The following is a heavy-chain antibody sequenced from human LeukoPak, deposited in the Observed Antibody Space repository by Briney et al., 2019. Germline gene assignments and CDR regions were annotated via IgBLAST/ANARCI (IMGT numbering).Heavy chain of an antibody. D-gene: IGHD6-19*01. CDR2: IKQDGSEK. CDR1: GFTFSSYW. CDR3: ARASYSSGWYVSPYYFDY. V-gene: IGHV3-7*03. Sequence: GGSLRLSCAASGFTFSSYWMSWVRQAPGKGLEWVANIKQDGSEKYYVDSVKGRFTISRDNAKNSLYLQMNSLRAEDTAVYYCARASYSSGWYVSPYYFDYWGQGTLVTVSS. J-gene: IGHJ4*02.